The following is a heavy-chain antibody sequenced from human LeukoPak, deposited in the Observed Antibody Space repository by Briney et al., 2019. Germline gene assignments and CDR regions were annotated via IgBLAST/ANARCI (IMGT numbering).Heavy chain of an antibody. Sequence: GGSLRLSCVASGFTFSSYAMSWVRQAPGKGLEWVSTISSSGGSTYYADSVKGRFTISRDNSKNTLNLQMNGLRAEDTAVYYCAKGEYSYGYLFDYWGQGTLVTVSP. CDR3: AKGEYSYGYLFDY. J-gene: IGHJ4*02. CDR2: ISSSGGST. CDR1: GFTFSSYA. V-gene: IGHV3-23*01. D-gene: IGHD5-18*01.